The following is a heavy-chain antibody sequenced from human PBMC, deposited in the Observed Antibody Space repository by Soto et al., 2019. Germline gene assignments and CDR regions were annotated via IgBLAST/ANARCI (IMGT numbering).Heavy chain of an antibody. CDR3: ARADMIRTFYYGMDV. J-gene: IGHJ6*02. CDR2: IYYSGNT. CDR1: GCSIPSCDYY. V-gene: IGHV4-31*03. D-gene: IGHD3-16*01. Sequence: PSDTLSLTCTFSGCSIPSCDYYWSSISHHPGKGLEWIGYIYYSGNTYYNPSLRSRVTISVDTSKNQFSLKLSSVTAADTAVYYCARADMIRTFYYGMDVWGQGTTVTVS.